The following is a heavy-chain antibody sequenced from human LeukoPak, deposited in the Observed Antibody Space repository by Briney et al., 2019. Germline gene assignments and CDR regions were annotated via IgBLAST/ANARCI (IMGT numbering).Heavy chain of an antibody. CDR3: ARDLSGISDY. CDR1: GGSISSYY. D-gene: IGHD1-26*01. V-gene: IGHV4-59*01. J-gene: IGHJ4*02. Sequence: PSETLSLTCTVAGGSISSYYWSWIRQPPGKGLEWIGYIYYSGSTNYNPSLKSRVTISVDTSKNQLSLKLSSVTAADTAVYYCARDLSGISDYWGQGTLVTVSS. CDR2: IYYSGST.